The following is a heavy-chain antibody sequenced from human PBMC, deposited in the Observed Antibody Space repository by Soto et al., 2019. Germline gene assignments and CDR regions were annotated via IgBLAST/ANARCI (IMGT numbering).Heavy chain of an antibody. J-gene: IGHJ5*02. CDR3: CVVKRRDQYSTSGYWFDP. V-gene: IGHV3-15*01. Sequence: GGSLRLSCAASGFTFSHAWMSRVRQAPGKGLEWVGRIKSKTDGETKDYGAPVRGRFTISRDDSKDTLYLQMNSLRIEDTAVYYCCVVKRRDQYSTSGYWFDPWGPGTLVTVSS. CDR2: IKSKTDGETK. D-gene: IGHD2-15*01. CDR1: GFTFSHAW.